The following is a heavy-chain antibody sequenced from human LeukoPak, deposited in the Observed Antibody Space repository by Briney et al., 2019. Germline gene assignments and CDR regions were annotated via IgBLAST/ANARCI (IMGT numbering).Heavy chain of an antibody. Sequence: GGSLRLSCAASGFTFRSYAMSWVRQAAGKGLEWVSAISDSGGNTYYADSVKGRFTISRDNSKNTMYLQMNSLRAEDTAVYYCTRLPQDPWGQGTLVTVSS. CDR1: GFTFRSYA. J-gene: IGHJ5*02. V-gene: IGHV3-23*01. D-gene: IGHD4-11*01. CDR3: TRLPQDP. CDR2: ISDSGGNT.